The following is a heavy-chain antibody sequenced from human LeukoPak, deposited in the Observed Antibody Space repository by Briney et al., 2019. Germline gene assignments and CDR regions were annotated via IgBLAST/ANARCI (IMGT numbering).Heavy chain of an antibody. CDR1: GGSISSYY. J-gene: IGHJ4*02. CDR2: IHTSGSI. D-gene: IGHD3-10*01. V-gene: IGHV4-4*07. CDR3: ARTPNRGGFDY. Sequence: PSETPSLTCTVSGGSISSYYWSWIRQPAGKGLEWIGRIHTSGSINYNPSLKSRVTMSVDTSKNQFSLKLNSVTAADTAVYYCARTPNRGGFDYWGQGTLVTVSS.